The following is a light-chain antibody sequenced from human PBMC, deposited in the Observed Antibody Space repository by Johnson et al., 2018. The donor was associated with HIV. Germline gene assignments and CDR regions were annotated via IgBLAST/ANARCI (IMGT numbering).Light chain of an antibody. Sequence: VLTQPPSVSAAPGQKVTISCSGSTSNIGNNYVSWYQQLPGTAPKLVMHENNKRPSGISDRFSGSKSGTSATLGITGLQTGDEADFYCGTWDTSLSVYVFGTGTKVTVL. CDR3: GTWDTSLSVYV. J-gene: IGLJ1*01. CDR2: ENN. CDR1: TSNIGNNY. V-gene: IGLV1-51*02.